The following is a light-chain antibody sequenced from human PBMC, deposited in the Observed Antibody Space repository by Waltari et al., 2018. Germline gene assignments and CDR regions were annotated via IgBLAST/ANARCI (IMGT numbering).Light chain of an antibody. Sequence: QSELTQPPSASGTPGQQVTISCSGRYSNVGNNVVNWYQQFPGTAPKLLIYRSDQRPSGVPDRFSGSKSGTSASLAIIGLRSDDEADYYCASWDDSLNGRWVFGGGTKLTVL. J-gene: IGLJ2*01. CDR2: RSD. CDR3: ASWDDSLNGRWV. CDR1: YSNVGNNV. V-gene: IGLV1-44*01.